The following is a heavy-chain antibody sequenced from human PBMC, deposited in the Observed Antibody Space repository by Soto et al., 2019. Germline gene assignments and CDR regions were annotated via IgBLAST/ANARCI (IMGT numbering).Heavy chain of an antibody. V-gene: IGHV3-21*01. D-gene: IGHD3-16*02. Sequence: GGSLRLSCAASGFTFSSYSMNWVRQAPGKGLEWVSSISSSSSYLYYADSVKGRFTISRDNGRNSLYLQMNSLRAEDTAVDYCAREYLSYPDYWGQGTLVTVSS. CDR1: GFTFSSYS. J-gene: IGHJ4*02. CDR3: AREYLSYPDY. CDR2: ISSSSSYL.